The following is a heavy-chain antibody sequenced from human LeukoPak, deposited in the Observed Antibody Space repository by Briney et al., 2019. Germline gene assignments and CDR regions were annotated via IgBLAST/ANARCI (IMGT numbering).Heavy chain of an antibody. D-gene: IGHD6-19*01. J-gene: IGHJ4*02. CDR3: AKSSGSTFDIDY. CDR2: ISGSGGST. V-gene: IGHV3-23*01. Sequence: GSLRLSCAASGFTFSSYAMGWVRQAPGKGLEWVSAISGSGGSTYYADSVKGRFTISRDNSKNTLYLQMNSLRAEDTAVYYCAKSSGSTFDIDYWGQGTLVTVSS. CDR1: GFTFSSYA.